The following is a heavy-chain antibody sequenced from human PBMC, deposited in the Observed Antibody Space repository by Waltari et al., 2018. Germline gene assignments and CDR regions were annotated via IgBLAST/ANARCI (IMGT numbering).Heavy chain of an antibody. D-gene: IGHD3-10*01. V-gene: IGHV4-31*03. CDR3: ASRGSGSYDDAFDI. CDR1: GGSISSGGYY. J-gene: IGHJ3*02. Sequence: QVQLQESGPGLVKPSQTLSLTCTVSGGSISSGGYYCSWIRQHPGKGLEWIGYIYYSGSTYYNPSLKSRVTISVDTSKNQFSLKLSSVTAADTAVYYCASRGSGSYDDAFDIWGQGTMVTVSS. CDR2: IYYSGST.